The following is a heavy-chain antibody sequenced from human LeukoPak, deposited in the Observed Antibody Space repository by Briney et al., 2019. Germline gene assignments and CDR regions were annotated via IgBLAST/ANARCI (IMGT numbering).Heavy chain of an antibody. CDR1: GFSFKDYG. Sequence: GGSLRLSCAATGFSFKDYGMNWFRQPPGKAREWSPPINWNGGGTDYADSVKGRFTISRDNAKNSLYLQLSSLRPEDTALYYCAKHLTATNTYIFFGLDVWGQGTSVTVSS. V-gene: IGHV3-20*04. CDR2: INWNGGGT. J-gene: IGHJ6*02. D-gene: IGHD1-26*01. CDR3: AKHLTATNTYIFFGLDV.